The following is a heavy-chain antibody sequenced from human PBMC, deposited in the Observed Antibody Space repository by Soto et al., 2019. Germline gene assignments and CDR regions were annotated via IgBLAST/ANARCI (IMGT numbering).Heavy chain of an antibody. Sequence: QITLKESGLTLLKPTQTLTLTCTFSGFSLRTRGVGVGWIRQPPGQALEWLALIYWDDDTKYRPSLKSRLSITKDTSKNQVVLTMTNMDPVDTATYYCAKFYDVSGYYYVRFDYWGQGTLVTVSS. CDR2: IYWDDDT. J-gene: IGHJ4*02. CDR1: GFSLRTRGVG. D-gene: IGHD3-22*01. CDR3: AKFYDVSGYYYVRFDY. V-gene: IGHV2-5*02.